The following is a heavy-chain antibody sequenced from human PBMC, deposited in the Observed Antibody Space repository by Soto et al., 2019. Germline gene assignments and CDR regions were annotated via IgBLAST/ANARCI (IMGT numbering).Heavy chain of an antibody. CDR3: ARLTVLRYFDVWETHYYYYGMDV. V-gene: IGHV4-34*01. Sequence: WKGLEWIGEINHSGSTNYNPSLKSRVTISVDTSKNQFSLKLSSVTAADTAVYYCARLTVLRYFDVWETHYYYYGMDVWVQGTTVTVSS. D-gene: IGHD3-9*01. J-gene: IGHJ6*02. CDR2: INHSGST.